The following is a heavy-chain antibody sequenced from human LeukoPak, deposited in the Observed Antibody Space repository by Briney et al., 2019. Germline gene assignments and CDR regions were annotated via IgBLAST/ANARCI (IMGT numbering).Heavy chain of an antibody. D-gene: IGHD4-17*01. Sequence: GGSLRLSCAASGFSFDDYGMSWVRQAPGKGLEWVSGINWNGGSTGYADSVKGRFTISRDNAKNSLYLQMNSLRAEDTALYYCARDGGEGYDYGDYGEGYFDYWGQGTLVTVSS. CDR2: INWNGGST. CDR1: GFSFDDYG. V-gene: IGHV3-20*04. J-gene: IGHJ4*02. CDR3: ARDGGEGYDYGDYGEGYFDY.